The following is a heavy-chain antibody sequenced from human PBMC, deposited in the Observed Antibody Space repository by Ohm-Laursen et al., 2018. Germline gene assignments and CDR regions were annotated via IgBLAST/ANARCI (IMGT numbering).Heavy chain of an antibody. CDR2: IYYTGST. J-gene: IGHJ4*02. V-gene: IGHV4-59*08. D-gene: IGHD3-22*01. Sequence: PSQTLSLTCSVSGGSISSYYWSWIRQPAGKGLEWIGYIYYTGSTSYNPSLKSRVTISVDTSKNQFSLKLSSVTAADTAVYYCARRANSAYPYYLDHWGQGTLVTVSS. CDR1: GGSISSYY. CDR3: ARRANSAYPYYLDH.